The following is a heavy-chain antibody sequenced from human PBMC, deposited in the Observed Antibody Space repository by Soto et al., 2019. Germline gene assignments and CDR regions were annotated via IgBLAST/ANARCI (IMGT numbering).Heavy chain of an antibody. CDR3: ARDRGQLVPAGFDY. CDR2: IWYDGSNK. CDR1: GFTFSSYG. Sequence: GGSLRLSCVASGFTFSSYGMHWVRQAPGKGLEWVAVIWYDGSNKYYADSVKGRFTISRDNSKNTLYLQMNSLRAEDTAVYYCARDRGQLVPAGFDYWGQGTLVTVSS. D-gene: IGHD6-6*01. V-gene: IGHV3-33*01. J-gene: IGHJ4*02.